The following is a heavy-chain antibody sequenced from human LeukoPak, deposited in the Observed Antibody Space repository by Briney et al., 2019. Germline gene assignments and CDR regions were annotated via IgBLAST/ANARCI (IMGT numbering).Heavy chain of an antibody. V-gene: IGHV1-24*01. CDR3: ATDRRIGTMVRGPYDAFDI. CDR2: FDPEDGET. D-gene: IGHD3-10*01. CDR1: GYTLTELS. Sequence: GASVKVSCKVSGYTLTELSMHWVRQAPGKGLEWMGGFDPEDGETIYAQKFQGRVTMTEDTSTDTAYMELSSLRSEDTAVYYCATDRRIGTMVRGPYDAFDIWGQGTMVTVSS. J-gene: IGHJ3*02.